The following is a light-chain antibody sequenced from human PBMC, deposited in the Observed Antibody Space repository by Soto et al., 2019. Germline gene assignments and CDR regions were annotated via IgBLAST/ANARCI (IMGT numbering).Light chain of an antibody. J-gene: IGLJ3*02. CDR1: SSDVGGYNY. V-gene: IGLV2-14*01. CDR2: DVT. CDR3: SSYTSSSTPLV. Sequence: ALTQPASVSGSPGQSITISCTGTSSDVGGYNYVSWYQQHPGKAPKLMIYDVTNRPSGVSNRFSGSKSGNTASLTISGLQAEDEADYYCSSYTSSSTPLVFGGGTQLTVL.